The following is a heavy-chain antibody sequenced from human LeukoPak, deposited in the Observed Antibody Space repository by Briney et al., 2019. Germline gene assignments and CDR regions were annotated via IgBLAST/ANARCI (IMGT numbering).Heavy chain of an antibody. V-gene: IGHV1-46*01. Sequence: ASVKVSCRASGYTFTSYDINWVRQATGQGLEWMGIINPSDGSTSSAQKFQGRVTMTRDTSTSTVYMELSSLRSEDTAVYYCATVRSGFDAFDIWGQGTMVTVSS. CDR1: GYTFTSYD. D-gene: IGHD3-22*01. J-gene: IGHJ3*02. CDR2: INPSDGST. CDR3: ATVRSGFDAFDI.